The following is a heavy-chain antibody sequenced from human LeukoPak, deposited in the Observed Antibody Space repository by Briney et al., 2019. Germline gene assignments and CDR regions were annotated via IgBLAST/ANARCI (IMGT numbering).Heavy chain of an antibody. V-gene: IGHV4-59*01. Sequence: SETLSLTCTVSGVSISSYYWSWIRQPPGKGLEWIGYIYYSGSTNYNPSLKSRVTISVDTSKNQFSLKLSSVTAADTAVYYCARETSTYYYGSGKNYMDVWGKGTTVTVSS. J-gene: IGHJ6*03. CDR2: IYYSGST. D-gene: IGHD3-10*01. CDR3: ARETSTYYYGSGKNYMDV. CDR1: GVSISSYY.